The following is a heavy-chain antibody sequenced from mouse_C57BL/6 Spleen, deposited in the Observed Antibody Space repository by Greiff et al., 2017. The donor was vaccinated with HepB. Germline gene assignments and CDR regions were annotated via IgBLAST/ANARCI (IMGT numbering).Heavy chain of an antibody. V-gene: IGHV1-72*01. CDR1: GYTFTSYW. J-gene: IGHJ2*01. Sequence: QVQLKQPGAELVKPGASVKLSCKASGYTFTSYWMHWVKQRPGRGLEWIGRIDPNSGGTKYNEKFKSKATLTVDKPSSTAYMQLSSLTSEDSAVYYCARSRAQATNYAFDYWGQGTTLTVSS. D-gene: IGHD3-2*02. CDR2: IDPNSGGT. CDR3: ARSRAQATNYAFDY.